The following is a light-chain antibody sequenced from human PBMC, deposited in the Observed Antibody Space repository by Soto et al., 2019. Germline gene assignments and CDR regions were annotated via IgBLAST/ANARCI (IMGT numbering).Light chain of an antibody. J-gene: IGKJ1*01. CDR2: GAY. V-gene: IGKV3-20*01. Sequence: EVVRRLSQASMSFAPGKSVDLGCRGSQSISDTLAWYQQKPGQAPRLIIHGAYTRATGFPARFSGSGSGTDYAPGISRLEPEDSAVYYCQQYGCAPPWMIGQGTKVDIK. CDR1: QSISDT. CDR3: QQYGCAPPWM.